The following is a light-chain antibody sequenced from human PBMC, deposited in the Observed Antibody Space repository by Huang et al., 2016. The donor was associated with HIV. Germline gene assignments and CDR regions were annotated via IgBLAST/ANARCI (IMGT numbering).Light chain of an antibody. V-gene: IGKV1-5*03. Sequence: DIQMTQSASTLSASVGDRVTITCRASQNSSNWLAWYQQKPGKAPNLLIYKASTLEGGVPARFSGSGSGTEFTLTISSLQPDDFAAYYCHHYNSYSGAFGQGTKVEIK. J-gene: IGKJ1*01. CDR1: QNSSNW. CDR2: KAS. CDR3: HHYNSYSGA.